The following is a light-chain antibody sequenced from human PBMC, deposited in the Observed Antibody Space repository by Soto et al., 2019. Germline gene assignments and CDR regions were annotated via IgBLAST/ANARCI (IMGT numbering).Light chain of an antibody. CDR2: GAS. V-gene: IGKV3-15*01. Sequence: ETVMTQSPATLSVSPGEGATLSCTASQTVRSNLAWYQQKPGQAPRLLIHGASMRATGIPARFSGSGSGTEFTLTISSLQSEDFAVYYCQQYNNWPPYTFGQGTKLEIK. CDR3: QQYNNWPPYT. CDR1: QTVRSN. J-gene: IGKJ2*01.